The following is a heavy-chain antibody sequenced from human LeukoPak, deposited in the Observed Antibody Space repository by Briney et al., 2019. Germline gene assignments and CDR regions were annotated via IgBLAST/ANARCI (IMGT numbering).Heavy chain of an antibody. J-gene: IGHJ3*02. Sequence: PGGSLRLSCAASGFTFSSYSMIWVRQAPGKGLEWVSSISSSSSYIYYADSVKGRFTISSDNAKNSLYLQMNSLRAEDTAVYYCARQYCSGGSCYVDAFDIWGQGTMVTVSS. D-gene: IGHD2-15*01. V-gene: IGHV3-21*01. CDR1: GFTFSSYS. CDR2: ISSSSSYI. CDR3: ARQYCSGGSCYVDAFDI.